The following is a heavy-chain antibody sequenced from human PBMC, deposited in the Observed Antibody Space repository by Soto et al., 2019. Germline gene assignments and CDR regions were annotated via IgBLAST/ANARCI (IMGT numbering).Heavy chain of an antibody. Sequence: ASVKVSCKASGYTLTSYYMHWVRQAPGQGPEWMGIINPSGGTPSYAQKFQGRVTMTRDTSTSTVYMELSSLRSEDTAVYYCARNRGYSSGWKKNWIDLWGQGTLVTVAS. CDR1: GYTLTSYY. J-gene: IGHJ5*02. V-gene: IGHV1-46*01. CDR3: ARNRGYSSGWKKNWIDL. CDR2: INPSGGTP. D-gene: IGHD6-19*01.